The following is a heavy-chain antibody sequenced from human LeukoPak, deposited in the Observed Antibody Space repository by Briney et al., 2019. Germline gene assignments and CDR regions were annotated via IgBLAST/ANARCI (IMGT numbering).Heavy chain of an antibody. CDR1: GLSSNY. CDR2: IYGDGTT. V-gene: IGHV3-53*01. J-gene: IGHJ6*03. D-gene: IGHD1-20*01. CDR3: ARVNRLTGTHYYYMDV. Sequence: GGSLRLSCAVSGLSSNYMSWVRQAPGKGLEWVSVIYGDGTTHYADSVKGRFTISRDSSKNTLYLQMTSLRDADTAVFFCARVNRLTGTHYYYMDVWGKGTTVTVSS.